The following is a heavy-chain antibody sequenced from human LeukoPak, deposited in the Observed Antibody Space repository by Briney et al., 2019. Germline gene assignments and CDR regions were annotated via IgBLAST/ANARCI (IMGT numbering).Heavy chain of an antibody. CDR1: GGPFSGYF. CDR2: IHNSGTT. CDR3: ARRYYYNLGSFPFDF. Sequence: SETLSLTCAVSGGPFSGYFWSWIRQSSGKGPEWIGEIHNSGTTNYSPSLNSRVTISEDTSKNQFYLNLSSVTAADTAVYYCARRYYYNLGSFPFDFWGQGTLVTVSS. V-gene: IGHV4-34*01. D-gene: IGHD3-10*01. J-gene: IGHJ4*02.